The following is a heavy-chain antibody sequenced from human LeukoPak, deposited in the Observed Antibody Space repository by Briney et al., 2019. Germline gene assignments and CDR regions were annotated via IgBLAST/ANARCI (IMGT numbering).Heavy chain of an antibody. CDR1: GFTFSDYY. Sequence: GGSLRLSCAASGFTFSDYYMTWIRQAPGKGLEWVSYISGVASDIYYGDSVKGRFTISRDNAKNSAYLQMNSLRAEDTAVYYCARGGALGMDVWGQGTTVTVSS. J-gene: IGHJ6*02. D-gene: IGHD1-26*01. V-gene: IGHV3-11*01. CDR2: ISGVASDI. CDR3: ARGGALGMDV.